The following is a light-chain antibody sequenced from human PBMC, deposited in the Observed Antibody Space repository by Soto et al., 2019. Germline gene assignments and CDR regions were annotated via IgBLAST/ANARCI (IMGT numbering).Light chain of an antibody. Sequence: EIVLTQSPGTLSLSPGERVTLSCRASQSVSGSFLAWHQQKPGQAPRLLIYGASSRATGIPDRFSGSGSGTDFTLTISRLEPEDFAVYYCQQYGSSPRTFGQGTKVEIK. CDR1: QSVSGSF. J-gene: IGKJ1*01. CDR2: GAS. V-gene: IGKV3-20*01. CDR3: QQYGSSPRT.